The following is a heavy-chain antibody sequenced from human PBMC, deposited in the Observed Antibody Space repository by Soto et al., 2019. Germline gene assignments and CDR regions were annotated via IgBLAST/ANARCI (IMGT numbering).Heavy chain of an antibody. CDR3: ARLPVAAFRYYFDY. Sequence: PSETLSLTCAVSGGSISSNYWWSWVRQPPGKGLECIGEIYQSGSTNYNPSLKSRVTISVDKSKNQFSLKLTSVTAADTAVYYCARLPVAAFRYYFDYWGQGTLVTVSS. CDR2: IYQSGST. V-gene: IGHV4-4*02. D-gene: IGHD6-19*01. J-gene: IGHJ4*02. CDR1: GGSISSNYW.